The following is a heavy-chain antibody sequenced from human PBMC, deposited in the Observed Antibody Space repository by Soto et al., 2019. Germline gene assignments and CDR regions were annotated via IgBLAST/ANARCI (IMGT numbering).Heavy chain of an antibody. V-gene: IGHV1-8*01. CDR3: SDTGGP. CDR1: GHSFNIYD. CDR2: VNPNSVET. D-gene: IGHD2-8*02. J-gene: IGHJ5*02. Sequence: QVQLVQSGAEVREPGASVKVSCKASGHSFNIYDINWVRQAPGQGLEWMGWVNPNSVETGFAQKFQGRITMTRNTSINTVYMELRSMRSDDTAVYYCSDTGGPWGQLTLVTVSS.